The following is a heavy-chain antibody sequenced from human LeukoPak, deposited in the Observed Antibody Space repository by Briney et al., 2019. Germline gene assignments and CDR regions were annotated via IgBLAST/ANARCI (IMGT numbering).Heavy chain of an antibody. CDR2: ISSSSSYI. CDR3: ARACVYYDSSGCDY. Sequence: GGSLRLSCAASGFTFSSYFMNWVRQAPGKGLEWVSSISSSSSYIYYADSVKGRFTISRDNARKSLYLQMNSLRAEDKAVYYCARACVYYDSSGCDYWGQGTLVTVSS. CDR1: GFTFSSYF. V-gene: IGHV3-21*01. D-gene: IGHD3-22*01. J-gene: IGHJ4*02.